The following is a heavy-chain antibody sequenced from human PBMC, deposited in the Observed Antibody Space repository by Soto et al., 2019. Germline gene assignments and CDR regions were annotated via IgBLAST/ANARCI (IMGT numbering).Heavy chain of an antibody. CDR3: ARDQNSYCSSTSCYNKSIDY. Sequence: TSETLSLTCAVYGGSFSGYYWSWIRQPPGKGLEWIGEINHSGSTNYNPSLKSRVTISVDTSKNQFSLKLSSVTAADTAVYYCARDQNSYCSSTSCYNKSIDYWGQGTLVTVSS. CDR1: GGSFSGYY. V-gene: IGHV4-34*01. J-gene: IGHJ4*02. CDR2: INHSGST. D-gene: IGHD2-2*02.